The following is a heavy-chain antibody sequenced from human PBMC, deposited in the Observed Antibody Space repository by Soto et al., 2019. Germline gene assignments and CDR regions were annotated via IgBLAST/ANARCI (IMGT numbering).Heavy chain of an antibody. D-gene: IGHD3-9*01. CDR1: GGSITSHY. CDR3: ARDPGYYDILTGYSRTNNWFDP. J-gene: IGHJ5*02. V-gene: IGHV4-59*11. Sequence: SETLSLTCTVSGGSITSHYWTWIRQPPGKGLDWIGNIYYSGSTNYNPSLKSRVTISVDTSKNQFSLKLSSVTAADTAVYYCARDPGYYDILTGYSRTNNWFDPWGQGTLVTVSS. CDR2: IYYSGST.